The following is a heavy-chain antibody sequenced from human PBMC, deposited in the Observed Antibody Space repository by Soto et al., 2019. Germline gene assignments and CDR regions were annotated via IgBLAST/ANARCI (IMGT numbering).Heavy chain of an antibody. CDR3: GKDYRNPLLPTAD. V-gene: IGHV3-23*01. CDR2: ISGSGGNT. J-gene: IGHJ1*01. D-gene: IGHD4-4*01. Sequence: GGSLRLSCTTSGFTFSNYAMSWVRQGPGKGLEWVSAISGSGGNTYYLDSVKGRFTISRDNSKNTLFLHMSSLRAEDTAIYYCGKDYRNPLLPTADWGPGTLVTVSS. CDR1: GFTFSNYA.